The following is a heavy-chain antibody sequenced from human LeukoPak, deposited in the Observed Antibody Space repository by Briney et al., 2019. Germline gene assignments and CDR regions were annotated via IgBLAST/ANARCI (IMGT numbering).Heavy chain of an antibody. V-gene: IGHV1-69*06. J-gene: IGHJ4*02. CDR1: GGTFSSYA. CDR2: IIPIFGTA. Sequence: SVKLSCKASGGTFSSYAISWVRQAPGQGLEWMGGIIPIFGTANYAQKFQGRVTITADKSTSTAYMELSSLRSEDTAVYYCARDLTMVRGAPADYWGQGTLVTVSS. CDR3: ARDLTMVRGAPADY. D-gene: IGHD3-10*01.